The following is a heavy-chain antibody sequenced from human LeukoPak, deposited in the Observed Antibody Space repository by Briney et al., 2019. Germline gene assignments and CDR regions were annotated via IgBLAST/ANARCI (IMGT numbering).Heavy chain of an antibody. V-gene: IGHV3-64D*06. D-gene: IGHD3-22*01. CDR2: ISIYGGST. J-gene: IGHJ4*02. CDR1: GFSLSTYA. Sequence: GGSLRLSCSASGFSLSTYAMHWVRQAPGKGLEYVSAISIYGGSTYYADSVKGRFTISRDNSKNTLYLQMSSLRSEDTAVYYCVKGGYYYDSSGYYDYWGQGTLVTVSS. CDR3: VKGGYYYDSSGYYDY.